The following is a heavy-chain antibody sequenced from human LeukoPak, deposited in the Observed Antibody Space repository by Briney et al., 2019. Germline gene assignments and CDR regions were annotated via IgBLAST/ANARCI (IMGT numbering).Heavy chain of an antibody. V-gene: IGHV1-8*02. Sequence: ASVKVSCKASGGTFSSYAINWVRQATGQGLEWMGWMNPNSGNTGYAQKFQGRVTMTRNTSISTAYMELSSLRSEDTAVYYCASGELLSDAFDIWGQGTMVTVSS. D-gene: IGHD1-26*01. J-gene: IGHJ3*02. CDR3: ASGELLSDAFDI. CDR2: MNPNSGNT. CDR1: GGTFSSYA.